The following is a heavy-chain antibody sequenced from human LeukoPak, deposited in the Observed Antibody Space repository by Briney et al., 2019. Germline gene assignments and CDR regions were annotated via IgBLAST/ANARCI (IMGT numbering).Heavy chain of an antibody. D-gene: IGHD6-13*01. Sequence: PSETLSLTCTVSGGSISSYYWSWIRQPPGKGLEWIGYIYYSGSTNYNPSLKSRVTISVDTSKNQFPLKLSSVTAADTAVYYCARTVWSSSWYGGGYWFDPWGQGTLVTVSS. CDR3: ARTVWSSSWYGGGYWFDP. J-gene: IGHJ5*02. CDR1: GGSISSYY. CDR2: IYYSGST. V-gene: IGHV4-59*08.